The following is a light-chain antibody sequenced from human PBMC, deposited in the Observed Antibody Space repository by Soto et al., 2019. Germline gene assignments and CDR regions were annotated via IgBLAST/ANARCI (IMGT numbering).Light chain of an antibody. J-gene: IGLJ2*01. CDR2: YDR. CDR3: QVWDSSSAHVV. CDR1: NIGSKS. Sequence: SYELTQPPSVSVAPGKTARITCGGNNIGSKSVHWYQQKPGQAPVLVIYYDRDRPSGIPERFSGSISGNTATLTISRVEAWDEADYYWQVWDSSSAHVVFGGGTKLTVL. V-gene: IGLV3-21*04.